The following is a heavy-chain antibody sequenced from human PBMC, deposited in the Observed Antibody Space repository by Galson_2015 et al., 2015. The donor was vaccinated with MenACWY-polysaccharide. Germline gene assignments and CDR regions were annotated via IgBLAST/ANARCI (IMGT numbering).Heavy chain of an antibody. J-gene: IGHJ1*01. Sequence: TMSLTCTVSGGSISSGDSYWRWIRQSPGEGLEWIGYIYYSGRTNYSPSLKSRATVSLDTSKNQFHLKLSIVTAADTAVYYCASLPLGNCGSVSCYGYFHHWGQGTLVTVSS. V-gene: IGHV4-30-4*01. CDR2: IYYSGRT. CDR3: ASLPLGNCGSVSCYGYFHH. CDR1: GGSISSGDSY. D-gene: IGHD2-2*01.